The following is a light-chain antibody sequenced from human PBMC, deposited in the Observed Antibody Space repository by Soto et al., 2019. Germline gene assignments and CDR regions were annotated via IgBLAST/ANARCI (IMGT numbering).Light chain of an antibody. CDR1: QSIASSY. J-gene: IGKJ3*01. Sequence: PGVRATLSCRASQSIASSYFGWYQQKPGQAPRLLIYGTSSRATGIPDRFSGSGSGTDFTLTITRLEPEDVAVYYCQHYGTSPFTFGPGTNVQIK. CDR3: QHYGTSPFT. V-gene: IGKV3-20*01. CDR2: GTS.